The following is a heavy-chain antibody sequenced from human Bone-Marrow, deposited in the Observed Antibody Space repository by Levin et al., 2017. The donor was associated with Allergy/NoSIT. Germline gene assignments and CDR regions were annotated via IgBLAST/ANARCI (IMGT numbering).Heavy chain of an antibody. D-gene: IGHD6-19*01. J-gene: IGHJ4*02. CDR1: GFTFDNYA. Sequence: GGSLRLSCAASGFTFDNYAIHWVRQAPGKGLEWVSGVSWNSVNIGYADSVKGRFTISRDNAKNSLYLQMHSLRTEDTALYYCVKVADTSGWTHIDYWGQGTLVTVSS. V-gene: IGHV3-9*01. CDR2: VSWNSVNI. CDR3: VKVADTSGWTHIDY.